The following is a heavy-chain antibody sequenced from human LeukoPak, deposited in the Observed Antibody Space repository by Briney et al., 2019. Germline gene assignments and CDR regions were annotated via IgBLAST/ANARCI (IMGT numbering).Heavy chain of an antibody. D-gene: IGHD2-15*01. Sequence: NTSETLSLTCTVSGGSISSSSYYWGWIRQPPGKGLEWIGEINHSGSTNYNPSLKSRVTISVDTSKNQFSLKLSSVTAADTAVYYCARLARWYGSYYYYYMDVWGKGTTVTISS. CDR3: ARLARWYGSYYYYYMDV. CDR2: INHSGST. V-gene: IGHV4-39*07. CDR1: GGSISSSSYY. J-gene: IGHJ6*03.